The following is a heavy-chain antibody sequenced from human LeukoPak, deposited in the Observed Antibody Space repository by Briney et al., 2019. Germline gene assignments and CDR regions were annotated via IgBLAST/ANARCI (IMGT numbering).Heavy chain of an antibody. CDR1: GVSIGSSSSF. D-gene: IGHD2-21*02. Sequence: SETLSLICSVSGVSIGSSSSFWGWIRQPPGKGLQWVGTIYYNGSPFYNPSLKSRVAMSLDTSTNQFSLNLSSVTAADTAVYYCARAFCGGDCFLSDSEYFQHWGQGSLVTVSS. J-gene: IGHJ1*01. CDR3: ARAFCGGDCFLSDSEYFQH. CDR2: IYYNGSP. V-gene: IGHV4-39*07.